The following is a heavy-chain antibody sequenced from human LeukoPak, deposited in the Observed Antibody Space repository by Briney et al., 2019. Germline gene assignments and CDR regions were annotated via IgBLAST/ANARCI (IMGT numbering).Heavy chain of an antibody. V-gene: IGHV1-8*01. CDR2: MKPNSGNT. CDR1: GYTFTSYD. D-gene: IGHD3-3*01. Sequence: ASVKVSCKASGYTFTSYDINWVRQATGQGLEWMGWMKPNSGNTGYAQKFQGRVTMTRNTSISTAYMELSSLRSEDTAVYYCASTPSITIFGVVHDNWFDPWGQGTLVTVSS. CDR3: ASTPSITIFGVVHDNWFDP. J-gene: IGHJ5*02.